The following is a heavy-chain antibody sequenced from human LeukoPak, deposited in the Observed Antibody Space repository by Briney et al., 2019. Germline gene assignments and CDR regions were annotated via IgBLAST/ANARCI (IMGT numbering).Heavy chain of an antibody. J-gene: IGHJ4*02. CDR1: GGTFSSYA. CDR3: ARDRIAAAGPFDY. D-gene: IGHD6-13*01. V-gene: IGHV1-69*04. Sequence: ASVKVSCKASGGTFSSYAISWVRQAPGQGLEWTGRIIPILGIANYAQKFQGRVTITADKSTSTAYMELSSLRSEDTAVYYCARDRIAAAGPFDYWGQGTLVTVSS. CDR2: IIPILGIA.